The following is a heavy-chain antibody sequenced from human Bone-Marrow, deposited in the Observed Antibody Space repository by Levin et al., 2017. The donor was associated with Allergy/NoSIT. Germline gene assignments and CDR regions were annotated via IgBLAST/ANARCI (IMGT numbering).Heavy chain of an antibody. V-gene: IGHV3-48*03. J-gene: IGHJ6*02. D-gene: IGHD3/OR15-3a*01. Sequence: GESLKISCAASGFTFSSYEMNWVRQAPGKGLEWVSRISSSADAIHYADFVKGRFTISRDNANNSLYLQMNSLRAEDTAIYYCATLFGHLWGQGTTVIVSS. CDR3: ATLFGHL. CDR2: ISSSADAI. CDR1: GFTFSSYE.